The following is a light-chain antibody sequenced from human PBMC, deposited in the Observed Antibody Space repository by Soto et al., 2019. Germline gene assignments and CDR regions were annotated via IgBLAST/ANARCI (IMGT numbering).Light chain of an antibody. CDR2: EVS. CDR1: SSDVGAYNY. J-gene: IGLJ1*01. Sequence: QSVLTQPASVSGSPGQSAAISCTGTSSDVGAYNYISWYQQHPGKAPKLLLSEVSNRPSGVSDRFSGSKSGSTASLTISGLQAEDEADYYCSSLTTSFTYVFGTGTKVTAL. CDR3: SSLTTSFTYV. V-gene: IGLV2-14*01.